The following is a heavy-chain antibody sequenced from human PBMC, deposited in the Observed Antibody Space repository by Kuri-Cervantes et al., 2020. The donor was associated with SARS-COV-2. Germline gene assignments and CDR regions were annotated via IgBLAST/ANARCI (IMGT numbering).Heavy chain of an antibody. CDR1: GYSISSGYY. V-gene: IGHV4-38-2*02. Sequence: GSLRLSCTVSGYSISSGYYWGWIRQPPGKGLEWIGSIYHSGSTYYNPSLKSRVTISVDTSKNQFSLKLSSVTAADTAVYYCARVEGSSWNNYYYGMDVWGQGTTVTSSS. CDR2: IYHSGST. D-gene: IGHD6-13*01. CDR3: ARVEGSSWNNYYYGMDV. J-gene: IGHJ6*02.